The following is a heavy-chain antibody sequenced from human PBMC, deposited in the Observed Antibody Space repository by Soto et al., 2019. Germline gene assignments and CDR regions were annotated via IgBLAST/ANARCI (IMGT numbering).Heavy chain of an antibody. CDR2: LSGSGSST. CDR3: AKGGVTRSYYYAMDV. J-gene: IGHJ6*02. V-gene: IGHV3-23*01. Sequence: SGGSLRLSCAASGFIFSDYAMSWVRQAPGKGLEWVSALSGSGSSTYYADSVKGRFTISRDNLKNTVSLQMDNLTAEDTAVYYCAKGGVTRSYYYAMDVWGQGTTVTVSS. CDR1: GFIFSDYA.